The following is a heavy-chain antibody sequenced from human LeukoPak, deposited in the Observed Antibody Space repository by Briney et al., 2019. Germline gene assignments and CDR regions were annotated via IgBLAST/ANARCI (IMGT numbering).Heavy chain of an antibody. J-gene: IGHJ6*03. V-gene: IGHV7-4-1*02. CDR1: GYTFTSYA. Sequence: GASAKVSCKASGYTFTSYAMNWVGQAPGQGLEWMGWININTGHPTYAQGFTARFVFSFDNSVSTAYLQTSSLKAEDTAMYYWARVGFTTYYYYMDVWGKRTTVSVS. CDR2: ININTGHP. D-gene: IGHD4-17*01. CDR3: ARVGFTTYYYYMDV.